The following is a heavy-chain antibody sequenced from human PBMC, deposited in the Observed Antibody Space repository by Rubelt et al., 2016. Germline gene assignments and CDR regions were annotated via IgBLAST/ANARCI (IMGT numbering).Heavy chain of an antibody. J-gene: IGHJ4*02. Sequence: QVQLQQWGAGLLKPSETLSLTCAVYGGSFSGYYWSWIRQPPGKGLEWIGEINHSGSTHYNPSLKSRVTISVDTSKNQFSRRRGVVTAADTAGYYCARGFRHCSSTSCYLGFWGQGTLVTVSS. D-gene: IGHD2-2*01. CDR2: INHSGST. CDR1: GGSFSGYY. CDR3: ARGFRHCSSTSCYLGF. V-gene: IGHV4-34*01.